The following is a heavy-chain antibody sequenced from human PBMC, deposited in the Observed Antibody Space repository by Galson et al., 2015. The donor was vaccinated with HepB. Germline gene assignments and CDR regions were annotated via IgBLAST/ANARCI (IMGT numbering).Heavy chain of an antibody. J-gene: IGHJ4*02. CDR3: TTRYHYTDY. CDR2: IWYDGSNQ. CDR1: GFSFSNYA. D-gene: IGHD1-14*01. Sequence: LRLSCASSGFSFSNYAIHWVRQAPGKGLEWLAVIWYDGSNQYYADSVKGRFTISRDNSKSTLYLHMNSLKTEDTAVYYCTTRYHYTDYWGQGTLVTVSS. V-gene: IGHV3-33*08.